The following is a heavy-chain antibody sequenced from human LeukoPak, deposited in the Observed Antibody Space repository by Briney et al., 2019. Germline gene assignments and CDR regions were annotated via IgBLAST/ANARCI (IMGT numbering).Heavy chain of an antibody. Sequence: ASVKVSCKASGYTFTAYDIHWVRQAPGQGLEWMGWISPNSGGTDYAQKFQGRVTMTRDTSISTTYVELSSLTSDDTAVYYCAIQPWGSGNNWYFDLWGRGTLVTVSS. V-gene: IGHV1-2*02. J-gene: IGHJ2*01. CDR2: ISPNSGGT. CDR1: GYTFTAYD. D-gene: IGHD7-27*01. CDR3: AIQPWGSGNNWYFDL.